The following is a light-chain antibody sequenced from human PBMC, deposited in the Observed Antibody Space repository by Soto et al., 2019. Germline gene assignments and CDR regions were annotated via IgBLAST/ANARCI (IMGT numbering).Light chain of an antibody. CDR2: AAS. J-gene: IGKJ5*01. Sequence: DIQVTQSPSSLSASVGDRVTITCRASQGIASYLAWYQQKPGKAPKLLIYAASTLQSGVPSRFSGSGSGTEFPLTISSLQPEDFATYYCQQLNTYPLTFGQGTRLEIK. V-gene: IGKV1-9*01. CDR3: QQLNTYPLT. CDR1: QGIASY.